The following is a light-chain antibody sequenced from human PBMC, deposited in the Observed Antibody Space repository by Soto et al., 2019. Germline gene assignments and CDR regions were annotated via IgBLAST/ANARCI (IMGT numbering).Light chain of an antibody. CDR1: QSVSSS. Sequence: EVVMTQSPATLSMSPGERATLSCRASQSVSSSLAWYQQKPGQAPRLLIYGASTRATGIPDRFSGSGSETEFTLTISSLQAKDFAIYYCQQYNTWWTFGQGTKVEIK. CDR2: GAS. J-gene: IGKJ1*01. V-gene: IGKV3-15*01. CDR3: QQYNTWWT.